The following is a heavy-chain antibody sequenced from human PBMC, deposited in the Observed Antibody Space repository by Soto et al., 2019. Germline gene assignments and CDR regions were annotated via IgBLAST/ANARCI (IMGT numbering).Heavy chain of an antibody. CDR2: IQSGGST. CDR1: GFTASSHY. CDR3: SRDDVYCSGGSCYGGPMDV. D-gene: IGHD2-15*01. V-gene: IGHV3-66*01. J-gene: IGHJ6*03. Sequence: EVQLVESGGDLVQPGGSLRLSCAASGFTASSHYMNWVRQAPGKGLEWVSLIQSGGSTFYADSVKGRFTISRDNSKNTLFLQMNSLRVEDTAMYYCSRDDVYCSGGSCYGGPMDVWGRGTTVTVSS.